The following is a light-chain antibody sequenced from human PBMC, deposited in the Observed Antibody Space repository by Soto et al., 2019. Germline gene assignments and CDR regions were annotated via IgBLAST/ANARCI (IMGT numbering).Light chain of an antibody. CDR2: KAS. CDR3: QQYNSYWT. V-gene: IGKV1-5*03. J-gene: IGKJ1*01. CDR1: QNITNW. Sequence: DIQMTQSPSTLSASVGDRVTITYRASQNITNWLAWYQQKPGKAPKHLIYKASSLESGVQSRFIGNGSGTEFTLTISSLQLDDFANYYCQQYNSYWTFGQGNKVEIK.